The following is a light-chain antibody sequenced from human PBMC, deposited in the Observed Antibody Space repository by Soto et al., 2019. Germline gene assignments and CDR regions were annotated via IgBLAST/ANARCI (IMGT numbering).Light chain of an antibody. V-gene: IGLV1-40*01. CDR3: QSYHSSLSGWV. CDR2: GNS. Sequence: QAVVTQPPSVSGAPGQRVTISCTGSSSNIGAGYDVHWYQQLPGTAPKLLIYGNSNRPSGVPDRFSGSKSGTSASLAITGLRAEDEADYYCQSYHSSLSGWVFGGGTKQTVL. CDR1: SSNIGAGYD. J-gene: IGLJ3*02.